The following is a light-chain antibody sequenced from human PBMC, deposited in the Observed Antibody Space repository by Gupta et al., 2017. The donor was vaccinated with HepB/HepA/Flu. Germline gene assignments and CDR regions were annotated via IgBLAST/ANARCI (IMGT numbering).Light chain of an antibody. CDR3: QQYATYPFT. J-gene: IGKJ4*01. CDR1: HHISTF. V-gene: IGKV1-8*01. Sequence: ALRMTQSPSSFSASIGDRVTITCRASHHISTFLAWYQQKPGKAPNLLIHAASTVEGGVPSRFSGGGSATDFSFTIRVLHSEDFANYYCQQYATYPFTFGTGTKVEI. CDR2: AAS.